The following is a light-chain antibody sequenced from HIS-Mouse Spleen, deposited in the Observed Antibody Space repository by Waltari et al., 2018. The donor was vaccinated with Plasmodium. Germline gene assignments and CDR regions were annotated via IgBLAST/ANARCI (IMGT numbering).Light chain of an antibody. CDR2: KAS. Sequence: DIQMTQSPSTLSASVGDRVTITCRASQSISSWLAWYQQKPGKAPKLLIYKASSLESGVQSRFSDSGSGTEFTHTISRLQPDDFATYYCQQYNNYSWTFGQGTKVEIK. CDR1: QSISSW. J-gene: IGKJ1*01. CDR3: QQYNNYSWT. V-gene: IGKV1-5*03.